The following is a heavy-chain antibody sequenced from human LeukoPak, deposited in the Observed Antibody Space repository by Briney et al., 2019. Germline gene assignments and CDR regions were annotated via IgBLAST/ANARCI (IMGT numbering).Heavy chain of an antibody. CDR3: AREVATTFDY. CDR1: GFTFSSYA. Sequence: PGGSLRLSCAASGFTFSSYAMHWVRQAPGKGLEWVAVIPYDGSNKYYADTVKGRFTISRDNSKNTLYLQMNSLRAEDTAVYYCAREVATTFDYWGQGTLVTVSS. J-gene: IGHJ4*02. CDR2: IPYDGSNK. V-gene: IGHV3-30*04. D-gene: IGHD5-12*01.